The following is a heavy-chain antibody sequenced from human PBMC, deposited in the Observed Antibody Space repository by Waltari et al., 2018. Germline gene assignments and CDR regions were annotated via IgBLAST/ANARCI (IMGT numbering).Heavy chain of an antibody. CDR3: ARGGHYDILMDY. J-gene: IGHJ4*02. D-gene: IGHD3-9*01. CDR1: GGPISSYH. V-gene: IGHV4-59*13. CDR2: IYYTGGT. Sequence: QVQLQESGPGLVKPTETLSLTCTVSGGPISSYHWRWIRQPPGKGREWIGYIYYTGGTNYNPSLKSRVTISVDTSKNQFSLKLSSVTAADTAVYYCARGGHYDILMDYWGQGTLVTVSS.